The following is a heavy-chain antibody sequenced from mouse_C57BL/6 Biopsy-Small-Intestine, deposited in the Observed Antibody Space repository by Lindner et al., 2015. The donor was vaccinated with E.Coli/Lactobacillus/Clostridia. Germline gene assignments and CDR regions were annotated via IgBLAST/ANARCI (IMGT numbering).Heavy chain of an antibody. V-gene: IGHV1-82*01. CDR1: GYAFSSSW. D-gene: IGHD2-3*01. CDR3: ARWLLYYYAMDY. J-gene: IGHJ4*01. CDR2: IYPGDGDT. Sequence: VQLQESGPELVKPGASVKISCKASGYAFSSSWMNWVKQRPGEGLEWIGRIYPGDGDTNYSGKFKGKATLTADKSSSTAYMQLSSLTSEDSAVYFCARWLLYYYAMDYWGQGTSVTVSS.